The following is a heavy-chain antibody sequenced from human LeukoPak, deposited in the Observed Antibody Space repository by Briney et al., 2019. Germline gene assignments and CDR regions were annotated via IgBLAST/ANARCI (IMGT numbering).Heavy chain of an antibody. D-gene: IGHD6-19*01. CDR2: IYSGGST. CDR1: GFTVSSNY. V-gene: IGHV3-66*01. J-gene: IGHJ4*02. Sequence: GGSLRLSCAASGFTVSSNYMSWVRQAPGKGLEWVSVIYSGGSTYYADSVKGRFTISRDNSKNTLYLQMNSLRAEDTAVYYCGRVAGPQWYFDYWGQGTLVTVSS. CDR3: GRVAGPQWYFDY.